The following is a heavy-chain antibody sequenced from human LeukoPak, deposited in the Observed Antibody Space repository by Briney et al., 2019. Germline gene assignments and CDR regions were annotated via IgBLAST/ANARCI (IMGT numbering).Heavy chain of an antibody. CDR2: ISYDGNNK. CDR1: GFSFRNYG. D-gene: IGHD5-12*01. V-gene: IGHV3-30*03. Sequence: KPGGSLRLSCAASGFSFRNYGMHWVRQAPGKGLEWVAVISYDGNNKYYADSVKGRFTISRDNSKNTLYLQMNSLRADDTAVYYCGGGYEWIDYWGQGTLVTVSS. J-gene: IGHJ4*02. CDR3: GGGYEWIDY.